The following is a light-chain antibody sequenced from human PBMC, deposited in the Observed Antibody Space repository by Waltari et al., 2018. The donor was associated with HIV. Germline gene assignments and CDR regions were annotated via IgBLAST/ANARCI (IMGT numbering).Light chain of an antibody. Sequence: DIQLTPSPSSLSASVGDSVIITCRASQSIGGSLHWYQQKPGTAPKVLIHAATTLQSGVPSRFSGSGSGTDFSLTISSLQPEDFATYVCQQTFTSPRTFGRGTKVEIK. CDR3: QQTFTSPRT. J-gene: IGKJ1*01. CDR1: QSIGGS. CDR2: AAT. V-gene: IGKV1-39*01.